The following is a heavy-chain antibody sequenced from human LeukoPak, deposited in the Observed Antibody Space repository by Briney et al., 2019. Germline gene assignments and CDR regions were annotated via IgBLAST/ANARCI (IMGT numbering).Heavy chain of an antibody. D-gene: IGHD3-10*01. V-gene: IGHV4-39*01. J-gene: IGHJ6*03. Sequence: KPSETLSLTYTVSGGSISSSSYYWGWIRQPPGKGLEWIGSIYYSGSTYYNPSLKSRVTISVDTSKNQFSLKLSSVTAADTAVYYCARLPRITMVRGVYYYYYYMDVWGKGTTVTVSS. CDR3: ARLPRITMVRGVYYYYYYMDV. CDR2: IYYSGST. CDR1: GGSISSSSYY.